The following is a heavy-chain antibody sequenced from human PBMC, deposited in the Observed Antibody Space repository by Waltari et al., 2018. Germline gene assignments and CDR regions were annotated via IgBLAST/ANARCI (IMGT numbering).Heavy chain of an antibody. CDR3: ARVIVGATGIDY. CDR2: IYYSGST. J-gene: IGHJ4*02. Sequence: QLQLQESGPGLVKPSETLSLTCTVSGGSISSSSYYWGWIRQPPGKGLEWIGSIYYSGSTYYNPSRKSRVTISVDTSKNQFSRKLSSVTAADTAVYYCARVIVGATGIDYWGQGTLVIVSS. D-gene: IGHD1-26*01. V-gene: IGHV4-39*07. CDR1: GGSISSSSYY.